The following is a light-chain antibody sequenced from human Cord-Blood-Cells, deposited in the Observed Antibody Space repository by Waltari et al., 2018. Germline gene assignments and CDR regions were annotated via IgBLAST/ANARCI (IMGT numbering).Light chain of an antibody. V-gene: IGKV3-15*01. CDR3: HQYNNWPPLT. CDR2: GAS. Sequence: EIVMTQSTATLSVSPGERATLSCSASQSVSSNLAWYQQKPGQAPRLLIYGASTRATASPARFSGSGSWTEFTLTISSLQSEDFAVYYCHQYNNWPPLTFGGGTKVEIK. J-gene: IGKJ4*01. CDR1: QSVSSN.